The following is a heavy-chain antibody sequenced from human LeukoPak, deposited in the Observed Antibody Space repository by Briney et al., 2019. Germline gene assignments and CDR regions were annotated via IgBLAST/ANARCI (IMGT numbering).Heavy chain of an antibody. J-gene: IGHJ4*02. CDR1: GGSISSYY. D-gene: IGHD4-23*01. V-gene: IGHV4-59*01. CDR2: IYYSGST. Sequence: SETLSLTCTVSGGSISSYYWSWIRQPPGKGLEWIGYIYYSGSTNYNPSLKSRVTISVDTSKNQFSLKLSSVTAADTAVYYCAREGRDYGGIAFDYWGQGTLVTVSS. CDR3: AREGRDYGGIAFDY.